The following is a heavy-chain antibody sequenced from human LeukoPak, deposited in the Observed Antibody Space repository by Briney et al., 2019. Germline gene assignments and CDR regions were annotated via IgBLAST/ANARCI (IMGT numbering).Heavy chain of an antibody. J-gene: IGHJ6*03. D-gene: IGHD2-2*02. Sequence: GGSLRLSCAASGFTFSNYAMYWVRQAPGQGLEWVSAISGSGGSPHYAAPVTGRFTISRDNSKNTLFLQMNTLRAEDTAVYFWARGSYCSGTNCYIGDFFHYMDVWGQGTTVTVSS. CDR2: ISGSGGSP. CDR1: GFTFSNYA. V-gene: IGHV3-23*01. CDR3: ARGSYCSGTNCYIGDFFHYMDV.